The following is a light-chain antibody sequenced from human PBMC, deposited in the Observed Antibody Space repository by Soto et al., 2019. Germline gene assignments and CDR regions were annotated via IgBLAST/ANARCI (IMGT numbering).Light chain of an antibody. V-gene: IGKV3-20*01. CDR2: GVS. CDR3: IQYGSSARYT. J-gene: IGKJ2*01. CDR1: QSVSGSN. Sequence: EIVLTQSPGTLSLSPGDRATLSCRASQSVSGSNLVWYQQKPGQAPRLLIYGVSSRATAIPDRFSGSGSVTDLTLTISRLEPEDFNGYFYIQYGSSARYTFGQVTKLEIK.